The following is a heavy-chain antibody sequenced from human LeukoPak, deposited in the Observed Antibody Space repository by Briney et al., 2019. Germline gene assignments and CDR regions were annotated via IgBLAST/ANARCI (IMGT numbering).Heavy chain of an antibody. J-gene: IGHJ4*02. CDR2: IYYSGST. Sequence: PSETLSLTCTVSGGSISNYYWGWIRQPPGKGLEWIGSIYYSGSTYYNPSLKSRVTISVDTSKNQFSLKLSSVTAADTAVYYCARDEVTTPSYYFDYWGQGTLVTVSS. D-gene: IGHD4-17*01. V-gene: IGHV4-39*02. CDR3: ARDEVTTPSYYFDY. CDR1: GGSISNYY.